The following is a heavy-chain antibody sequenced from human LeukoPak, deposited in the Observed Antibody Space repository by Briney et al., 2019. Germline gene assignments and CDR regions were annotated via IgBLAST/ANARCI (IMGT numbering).Heavy chain of an antibody. CDR3: ARDQSGSSDFDD. CDR1: GFTFSSYS. CDR2: ISSSSSYI. V-gene: IGHV3-21*01. J-gene: IGHJ4*02. D-gene: IGHD1-26*01. Sequence: PGGSLRLSCAASGFTFSSYSMNWVREAPGKGLEWVSSISSSSSYIYYADSVKGRFTISRDNAKNSLYLQMNSLRAEDTAVYYCARDQSGSSDFDDWGQGTLVTVSS.